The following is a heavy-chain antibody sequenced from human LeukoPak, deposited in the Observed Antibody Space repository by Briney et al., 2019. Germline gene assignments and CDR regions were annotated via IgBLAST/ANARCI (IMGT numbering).Heavy chain of an antibody. CDR1: GGSISSSNW. CDR2: IYHSGST. CDR3: ARVVGSYGSLAPHFDY. D-gene: IGHD5-18*01. V-gene: IGHV4-4*02. J-gene: IGHJ4*02. Sequence: ASGTLSLTCAVSGGSISSSNWWSWVRQPPGKGLEWIGEIYHSGSTNYNPSLKSRVTISVDKSKNQFSLKLSSVTAADTAVYYCARVVGSYGSLAPHFDYWGQGTLVTVSS.